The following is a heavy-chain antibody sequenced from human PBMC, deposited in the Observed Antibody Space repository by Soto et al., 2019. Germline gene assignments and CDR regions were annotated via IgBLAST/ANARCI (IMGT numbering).Heavy chain of an antibody. CDR3: ASLYCSSTSCPYYYYYMDV. J-gene: IGHJ6*03. Sequence: SETLSLTCTVSGGSISSYYWSWIRQPPGKGLEWIGYIYYSGSTNYNPSLKSRVTISVDTSKNQFSLKLSSVTAADTAVYYCASLYCSSTSCPYYYYYMDVWGKGTTVTVSS. V-gene: IGHV4-59*01. D-gene: IGHD2-2*01. CDR1: GGSISSYY. CDR2: IYYSGST.